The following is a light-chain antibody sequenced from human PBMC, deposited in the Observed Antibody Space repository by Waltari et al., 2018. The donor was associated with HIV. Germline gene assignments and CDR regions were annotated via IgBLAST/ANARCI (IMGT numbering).Light chain of an antibody. J-gene: IGKJ4*01. CDR3: QQYYSLPPT. Sequence: DIVMTQSPDSLAVSLGETVSINCKSSRPVLYHSANQNYVAWYQQKQGQAPRGLISWASTREVMVPSSIPALGVPERFSGSGSGTNFSLTISGLQEDDVAIYYCQQYYSLPPTFGGGTRVERK. V-gene: IGKV4-1*01. CDR2: WAS. CDR1: RPVLYHSANQNY.